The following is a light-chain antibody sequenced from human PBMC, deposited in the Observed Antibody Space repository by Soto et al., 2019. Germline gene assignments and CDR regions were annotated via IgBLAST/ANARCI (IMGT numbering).Light chain of an antibody. J-gene: IGKJ3*01. CDR3: QQYDNWPSFN. CDR2: DTS. CDR1: QSVSSS. V-gene: IGKV3-15*01. Sequence: EIVMSQSPATLSVSPGERTTLSCRASQSVSSSLAWYQQKPGQPPRLLIHDTSTRATGIPDRFSGSGSGTEFTLTISSLQSEDSAVYYCQQYDNWPSFNFGPGTKVDIK.